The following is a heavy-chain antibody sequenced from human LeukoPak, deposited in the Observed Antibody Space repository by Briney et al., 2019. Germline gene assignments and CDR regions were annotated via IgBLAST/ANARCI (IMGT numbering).Heavy chain of an antibody. Sequence: GGSLRLSCAASGFTFSSYAMSWVRRAPGKGLEWVSAISGSGGSTYYADSVKGRFTISRDNSKNTLYLQMNSLRAEDTAVYYCAKEDGYSYGFGFGYYYMDVWGKGTTVTVSS. CDR2: ISGSGGST. CDR1: GFTFSSYA. J-gene: IGHJ6*03. CDR3: AKEDGYSYGFGFGYYYMDV. D-gene: IGHD5-18*01. V-gene: IGHV3-23*01.